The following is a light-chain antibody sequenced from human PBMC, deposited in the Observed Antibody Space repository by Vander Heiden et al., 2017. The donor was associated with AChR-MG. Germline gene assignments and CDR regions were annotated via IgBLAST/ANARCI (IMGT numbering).Light chain of an antibody. V-gene: IGKV1-5*01. J-gene: IGKJ2*03. Sequence: DIQMTQSPSTLSASVGDRVTITCRASQSISSWLAWYQQKPGKAPKLLIYDASSLESGVPSRFSGSGYGTEFTLTMSSLQPDDFATYYCQQHNSYSSYSFGPETNPGIK. CDR1: QSISSW. CDR3: QQHNSYSSYS. CDR2: DAS.